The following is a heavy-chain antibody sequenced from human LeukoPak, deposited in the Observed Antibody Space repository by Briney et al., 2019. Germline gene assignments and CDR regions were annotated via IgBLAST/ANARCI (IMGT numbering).Heavy chain of an antibody. D-gene: IGHD3-22*01. J-gene: IGHJ4*02. V-gene: IGHV4-59*01. Sequence: PSETLSLTCTVSGGSISSYYWSWLRQPPGKGREWIGFIYYSGITDYNPSLKSRVTISVDTSKNQFSLKLTSVTAADTAVYYCARLRALSYYDSSGDLYYFEYWGQGTLVTVSS. CDR1: GGSISSYY. CDR3: ARLRALSYYDSSGDLYYFEY. CDR2: IYYSGIT.